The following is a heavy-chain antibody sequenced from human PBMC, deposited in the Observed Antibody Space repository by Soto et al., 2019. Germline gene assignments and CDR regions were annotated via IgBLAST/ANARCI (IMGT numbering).Heavy chain of an antibody. CDR1: GFRFSDYS. CDR2: ITSSGDST. V-gene: IGHV3-48*02. D-gene: IGHD4-17*01. J-gene: IGHJ4*02. CDR3: ARLPKGSTVTS. Sequence: DVQLLESGGGSVHPGGSLSLACAGSGFRFSDYSMNWVRQAPGKGLEWVSYITSSGDSTYYADSVKGRFTVSRDNAKNSLFLQMNGLRDEDTAVYYCARLPKGSTVTSWGQGPLVTVSS.